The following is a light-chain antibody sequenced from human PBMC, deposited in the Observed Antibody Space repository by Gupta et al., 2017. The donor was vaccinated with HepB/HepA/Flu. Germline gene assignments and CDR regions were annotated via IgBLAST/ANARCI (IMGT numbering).Light chain of an antibody. CDR1: QSVTSSS. Sequence: EIVLTRSPGTLSLSPGERATLSCRASQSVTSSSLAWYQQKPGQAPSLLIYDASSRAAGVPDRFSGSGSGTDFTLTISRLEPEDFAVYYCQHYGNSPFTFGPGTKVDIK. V-gene: IGKV3-20*01. CDR2: DAS. J-gene: IGKJ3*01. CDR3: QHYGNSPFT.